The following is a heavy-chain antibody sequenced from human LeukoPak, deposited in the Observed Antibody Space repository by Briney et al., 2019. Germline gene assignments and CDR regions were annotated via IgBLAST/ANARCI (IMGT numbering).Heavy chain of an antibody. J-gene: IGHJ1*01. D-gene: IGHD6-13*01. CDR3: ATTFSGYVSSWPEYFQH. Sequence: SETLSLTCTVSDGSITNYDWSWVRQPPGKGLEWIGYYYYSGNTNYNPSLKSRVTISADTSKNQFSLRLFSVTASDTAVYYCATTFSGYVSSWPEYFQHWGQGTLVTVSS. V-gene: IGHV4-59*08. CDR2: YYYSGNT. CDR1: DGSITNYD.